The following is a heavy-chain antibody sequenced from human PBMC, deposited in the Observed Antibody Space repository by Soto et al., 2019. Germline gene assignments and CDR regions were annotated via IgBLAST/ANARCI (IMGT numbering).Heavy chain of an antibody. CDR1: GGSISYAGYY. V-gene: IGHV4-61*08. CDR3: EGGRDNSSECYFDL. CDR2: IYYSGSP. D-gene: IGHD1-20*01. Sequence: SETLSLTCTVSGGSISYAGYYWNWVRQHPGKGLEWIGYIYYSGSPNYSPSLESRVTISEDTSKNQFFLKLSSVSAADPAIYSSEGGRDNSSECYFDLSGRGTMVTV. J-gene: IGHJ2*01.